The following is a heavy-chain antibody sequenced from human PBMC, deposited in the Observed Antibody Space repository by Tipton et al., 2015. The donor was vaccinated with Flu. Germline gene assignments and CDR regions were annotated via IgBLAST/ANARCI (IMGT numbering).Heavy chain of an antibody. CDR3: TKDVGATVSYNWFDP. CDR2: ISGSSSNI. CDR1: GFIFNNHR. V-gene: IGHV3-21*01. Sequence: SLRLFCAASGFIFNNHRMHWVRQAPGKGLEWVSSISGSSSNIYYADSVKGRFTISRDNAKNSLYLQMNSLRAEDTAVYYCTKDVGATVSYNWFDPWGQGTLVTVSS. D-gene: IGHD1-26*01. J-gene: IGHJ5*02.